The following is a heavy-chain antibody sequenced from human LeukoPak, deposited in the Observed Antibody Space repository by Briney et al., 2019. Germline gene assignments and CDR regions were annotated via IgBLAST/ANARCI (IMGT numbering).Heavy chain of an antibody. CDR2: IYYSGST. Sequence: SETLSLTCTVSGGSISSGDNYWSWIRQPPGKGLEWIGYIYYSGSTYYNPSLKSRVTISVDTSKNQFSLKLSSVTAADTAVYYCARAGTTKTTPKGIDYWGQGTLVTVSS. CDR1: GGSISSGDNY. CDR3: ARAGTTKTTPKGIDY. J-gene: IGHJ4*02. D-gene: IGHD1-7*01. V-gene: IGHV4-30-4*08.